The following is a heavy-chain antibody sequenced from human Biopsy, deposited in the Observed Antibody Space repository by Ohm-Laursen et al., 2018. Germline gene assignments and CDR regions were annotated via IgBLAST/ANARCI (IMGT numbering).Heavy chain of an antibody. CDR1: GFTFNAHW. CDR2: ITSVGSWT. J-gene: IGHJ6*02. V-gene: IGHV3-74*01. Sequence: SLRLSCAASGFTFNAHWMYWVRQVPGKGQVWVSHITSVGSWTNYADSVKGRFTISRDNAKNTLYLQMNSLRAEDTAVYYCVSFLKDLNMAVWGQGTPVTVSS. CDR3: VSFLKDLNMAV. D-gene: IGHD2-15*01.